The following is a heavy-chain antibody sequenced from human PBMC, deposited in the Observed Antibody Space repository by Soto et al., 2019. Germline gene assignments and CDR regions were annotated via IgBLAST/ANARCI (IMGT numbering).Heavy chain of an antibody. CDR1: GFTFSSYS. CDR2: ISSSSSYV. Sequence: GGSLRLSCAASGFTFSSYSMNWVRQAPGKGLEWVSSISSSSSYVYYADSVKGRFTISRDNAKNSLYLQMNSLRAEDTAVYYCARDYDMGAFDIWGQGTMVTVSS. CDR3: ARDYDMGAFDI. J-gene: IGHJ3*02. D-gene: IGHD3-22*01. V-gene: IGHV3-21*01.